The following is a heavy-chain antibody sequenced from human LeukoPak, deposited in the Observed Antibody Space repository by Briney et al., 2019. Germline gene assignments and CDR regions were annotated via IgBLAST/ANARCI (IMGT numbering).Heavy chain of an antibody. CDR3: ARGPSFTGGGNWFDP. V-gene: IGHV4-59*01. CDR2: VYHTGST. CDR1: GGSLSGDY. J-gene: IGHJ5*02. D-gene: IGHD3-16*01. Sequence: SETLSLTCSVSGGSLSGDYWSWIRQPPGKGLEWIGSVYHTGSTDYNPSLKSRVTMSVDTSKNQFSLKMNSVTAADTAIYYCARGPSFTGGGNWFDPWGQGTLVTVSS.